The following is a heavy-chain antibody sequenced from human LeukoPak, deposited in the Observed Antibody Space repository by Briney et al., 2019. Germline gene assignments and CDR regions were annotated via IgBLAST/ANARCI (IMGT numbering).Heavy chain of an antibody. CDR2: IYSGGST. J-gene: IGHJ6*02. CDR1: GFTVSSNY. CDR3: ASEQYSRLGYYYYGMDV. V-gene: IGHV3-53*01. D-gene: IGHD6-6*01. Sequence: PGGSLRLSCAASGFTVSSNYMSWVRQAPGKGLEWVSVIYSGGSTYYADSVKGRFTISRDNSKNTLYLQMNSLRAEDTAVYYCASEQYSRLGYYYYGMDVWGQGTTVTVSS.